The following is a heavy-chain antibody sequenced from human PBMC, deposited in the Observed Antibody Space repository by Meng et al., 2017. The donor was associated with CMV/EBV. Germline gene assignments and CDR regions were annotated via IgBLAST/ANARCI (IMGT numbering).Heavy chain of an antibody. Sequence: QDHPQHVGTGLLTPSGSRSLTCAVYGGSFSGYYWSWIRQPPGKGLEWIGEINHSGSTNYNPSLKSRVTISVDTSKNQFSLKLSSVTAADTAVYYCARGGNWFDPWGQGTLVTVSS. CDR1: GGSFSGYY. J-gene: IGHJ5*02. V-gene: IGHV4-34*01. CDR3: ARGGNWFDP. CDR2: INHSGST.